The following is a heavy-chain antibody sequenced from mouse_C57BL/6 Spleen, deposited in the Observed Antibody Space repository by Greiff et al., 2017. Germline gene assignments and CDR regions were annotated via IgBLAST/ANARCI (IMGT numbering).Heavy chain of an antibody. CDR3: ARERGNYYDGGLDY. D-gene: IGHD1-1*02. CDR2: IYPGDGDT. Sequence: VQLQQSGPELVKPGASVKISCKASGYAFSSSWMHWVKQRPGKGLEWIGRIYPGDGDTNYNGKFKGKATLTADKSSNTAYMQLSSLTSEDSAVYFCARERGNYYDGGLDYWGQGTTLTVSS. J-gene: IGHJ2*01. V-gene: IGHV1-82*01. CDR1: GYAFSSSW.